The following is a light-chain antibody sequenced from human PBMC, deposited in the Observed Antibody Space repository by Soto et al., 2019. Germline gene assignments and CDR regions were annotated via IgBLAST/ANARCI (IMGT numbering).Light chain of an antibody. J-gene: IGLJ1*01. Sequence: QSALTQPASVSGSPGQSITISCTGTSSDVGDYNYVSWYQHHPGKAPKLIIHEVSDRPSGISNRFSGSKSGNTASLTISGLQAEDEADYYCGSYTSATTYVFGTGTKVTVL. CDR2: EVS. CDR3: GSYTSATTYV. V-gene: IGLV2-14*01. CDR1: SSDVGDYNY.